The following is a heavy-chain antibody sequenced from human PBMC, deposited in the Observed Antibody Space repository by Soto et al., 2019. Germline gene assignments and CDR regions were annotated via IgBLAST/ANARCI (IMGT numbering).Heavy chain of an antibody. Sequence: SETLSLTCTVSGGSISSSSYYWGWIRQPPGKGLEWIGSIYYSGSTYYNPSLKSRVTISVDTSKNQFSLKLSSVTAADTAVYYCTADLPDWGAYAFDYWGQGILVTVSS. J-gene: IGHJ4*02. CDR2: IYYSGST. V-gene: IGHV4-39*03. CDR1: GGSISSSSYY. D-gene: IGHD3-16*01. CDR3: TADLPDWGAYAFDY.